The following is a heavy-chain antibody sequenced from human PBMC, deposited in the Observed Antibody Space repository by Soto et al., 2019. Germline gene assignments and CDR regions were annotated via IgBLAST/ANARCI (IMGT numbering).Heavy chain of an antibody. D-gene: IGHD6-19*01. V-gene: IGHV4-34*01. J-gene: IGHJ2*01. CDR2: INHSGST. Sequence: QVQLQQWGAGLLKPSETLSLTCAVYGGSFSGYYWSWIRQPPGQGLEWIGEINHSGSTNYNPSLKSRVTIAVDTSKNHFSLKLSSVTAAVTSVYFCARGVAVAGFRYFDLWGRRTLVTVSS. CDR1: GGSFSGYY. CDR3: ARGVAVAGFRYFDL.